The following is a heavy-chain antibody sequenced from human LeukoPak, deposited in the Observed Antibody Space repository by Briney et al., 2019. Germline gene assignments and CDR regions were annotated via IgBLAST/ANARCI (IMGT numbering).Heavy chain of an antibody. D-gene: IGHD6-13*01. CDR1: EITLSNYG. CDR3: TTVVRSWLHFDY. V-gene: IGHV3-15*01. CDR2: IKSKTDGGTT. J-gene: IGHJ4*02. Sequence: GGSLRLSCAVSEITLSNYGMTWVRQAPGKELEWVGRIKSKTDGGTTDYAAPVKGRFTISRDDSKNTLYLQMNSLKTEDTAVYYCTTVVRSWLHFDYWGQGTLVTVSS.